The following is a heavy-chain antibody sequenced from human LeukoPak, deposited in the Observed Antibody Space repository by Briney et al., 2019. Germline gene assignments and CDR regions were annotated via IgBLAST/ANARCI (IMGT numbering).Heavy chain of an antibody. D-gene: IGHD1-26*01. V-gene: IGHV4-30-4*08. J-gene: IGHJ6*03. CDR1: GGSISIPNYY. CDR2: ISYSGST. Sequence: SETLSLTCAVSGGSISIPNYYWSWIRQPPGKGLEWIGYISYSGSTYYNPSLKSRVTISVDTSKNQFSLRLNSVTAADTAVYYCVNKQWVSYYMDVWGKGTTVTVSS. CDR3: VNKQWVSYYMDV.